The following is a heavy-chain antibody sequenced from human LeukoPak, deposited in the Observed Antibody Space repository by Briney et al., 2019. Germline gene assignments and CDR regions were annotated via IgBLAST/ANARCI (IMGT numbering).Heavy chain of an antibody. Sequence: GGSLRLSCAASGFTFSGYEMNWVRQAPGKGLEWVSYISSSGSTIYYADSVKGRFTISRDNAKNSLYLQMNSLGAEDTAVYYCASTVLSGDAFDIWGQGTMVTVSS. V-gene: IGHV3-48*03. J-gene: IGHJ3*02. CDR2: ISSSGSTI. CDR3: ASTVLSGDAFDI. D-gene: IGHD2-8*02. CDR1: GFTFSGYE.